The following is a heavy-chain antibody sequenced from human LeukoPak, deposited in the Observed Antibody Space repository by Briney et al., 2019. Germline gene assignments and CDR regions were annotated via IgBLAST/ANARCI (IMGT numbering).Heavy chain of an antibody. CDR3: ARVGYGPNYGMDV. V-gene: IGHV1-18*01. D-gene: IGHD5-18*01. CDR1: GYTFTSSG. Sequence: ASVKVSCKASGYTFTSSGISWVRQPPAQGLEWMGWISAYNGNTNYAQKLQGRVTMTTDTSTSTAYMELRSLRSDDTAVYYCARVGYGPNYGMDVWGQGTTVTVSS. J-gene: IGHJ6*02. CDR2: ISAYNGNT.